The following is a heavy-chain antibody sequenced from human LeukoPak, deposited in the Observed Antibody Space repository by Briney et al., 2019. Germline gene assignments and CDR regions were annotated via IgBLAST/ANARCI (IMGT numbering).Heavy chain of an antibody. J-gene: IGHJ4*02. V-gene: IGHV1-69*13. CDR2: IIPIFGTA. D-gene: IGHD3-3*01. CDR3: ARTLNDFWSGYYNY. Sequence: SVKVSCKASGGTFSSYAISWVRQAPGQGLEWMGGIIPIFGTANYAQKFQGRVMITADESTSTAYMELSSLRSEDTAVYYCARTLNDFWSGYYNYWGQGTLVTVSS. CDR1: GGTFSSYA.